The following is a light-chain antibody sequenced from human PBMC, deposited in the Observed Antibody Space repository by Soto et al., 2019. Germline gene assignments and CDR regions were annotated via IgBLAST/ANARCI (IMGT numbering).Light chain of an antibody. CDR3: QQYGSSPK. CDR1: QSVSSSY. Sequence: EIVLTQSPGTLSLSPGERATLSCRASQSVSSSYLAWYQQKPGQAPRLLIYGASSRATGIPDRFSGSGSGTDFTLTISRLEPEDFEVYYWQQYGSSPKFGQGTKVEIE. J-gene: IGKJ1*01. V-gene: IGKV3-20*01. CDR2: GAS.